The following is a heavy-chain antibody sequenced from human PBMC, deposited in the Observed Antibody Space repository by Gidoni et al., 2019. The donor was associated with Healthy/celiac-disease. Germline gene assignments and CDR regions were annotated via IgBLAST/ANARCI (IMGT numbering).Heavy chain of an antibody. J-gene: IGHJ3*02. CDR1: GFPFISSW. V-gene: IGHV3-7*01. CDR3: ARDPTYYGDYGNDAFDI. D-gene: IGHD4-17*01. CDR2: IKQDGSEK. Sequence: ELQLVESGGGLVQPGGSLSLSCAASGFPFISSWMSWVRQAPGKGLEWVANIKQDGSEKYYVDSVKGRFTISRDNAKNSLYLQMNSLRAEDTAVYYCARDPTYYGDYGNDAFDIWGQGTMVTVSS.